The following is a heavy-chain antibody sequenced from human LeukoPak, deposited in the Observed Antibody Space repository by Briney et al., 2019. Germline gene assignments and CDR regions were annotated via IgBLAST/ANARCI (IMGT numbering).Heavy chain of an antibody. D-gene: IGHD3-3*01. CDR3: ARDQGFSYYYYYMDV. J-gene: IGHJ6*03. CDR1: GFTFSRYW. V-gene: IGHV3-7*01. Sequence: GGSLRLSCAASGFTFSRYWMTWVRQAPGKGLEWVANIHKDGSEEYYVDSVRGRFAISRDNAKNSLSLQMNSLGAEDTAVYYCARDQGFSYYYYYMDVWGKGTTVTVSS. CDR2: IHKDGSEE.